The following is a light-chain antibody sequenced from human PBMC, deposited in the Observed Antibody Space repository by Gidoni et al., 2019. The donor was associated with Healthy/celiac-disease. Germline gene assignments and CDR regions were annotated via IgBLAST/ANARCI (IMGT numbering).Light chain of an antibody. CDR1: QGISNY. Sequence: DIQMTQAPLSLSASVGDRLTITCRASQGISNYLAWYQQKPGKVPKLLIYAASTLPSGVPSRFSGSGSGTDFTLTISSLQPEDVATYYCQKYNSAPWTFGQGTKVEIK. J-gene: IGKJ1*01. CDR3: QKYNSAPWT. V-gene: IGKV1-27*01. CDR2: AAS.